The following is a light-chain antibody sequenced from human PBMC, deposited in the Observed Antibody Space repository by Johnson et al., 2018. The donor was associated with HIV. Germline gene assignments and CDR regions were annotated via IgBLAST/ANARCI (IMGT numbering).Light chain of an antibody. CDR3: GTWDRRLRAFYV. CDR1: SSNIGNNY. Sequence: QPVLTQPPSVSAAPGQKVTISCSGSSSNIGNNYVSWYQQLPGTAPKLLIYDNNKRPSGIPDRFSGSKSGTSATLGITGLQTGAEADYYWGTWDRRLRAFYVFGTGNKVTVL. J-gene: IGLJ1*01. V-gene: IGLV1-51*01. CDR2: DNN.